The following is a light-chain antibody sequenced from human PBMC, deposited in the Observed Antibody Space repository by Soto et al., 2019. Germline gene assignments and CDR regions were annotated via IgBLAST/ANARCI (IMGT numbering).Light chain of an antibody. CDR2: QDN. V-gene: IGLV3-1*01. Sequence: SYELTQPPSVSVSPGQTASITCSGDKLGDKYASWYQQKPGQSPVLVIYQDNKRPSGIPERFSGSNSGNTATLTISGTQAMDVADYYCQAWDSRIVFGGGTKLTVL. CDR3: QAWDSRIV. J-gene: IGLJ2*01. CDR1: KLGDKY.